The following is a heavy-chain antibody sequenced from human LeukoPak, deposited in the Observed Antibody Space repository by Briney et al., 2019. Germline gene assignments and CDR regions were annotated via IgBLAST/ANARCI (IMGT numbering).Heavy chain of an antibody. CDR2: IYSGGST. Sequence: GGSLRLSCAASGFTFSSNYMTWVRQAPGKGLDWVSVIYSGGSTYYADSVKGRFTISRDNSKNTLFLQMNSLRPEDTAVYYCARGASGTYYFGYWGRGTRVTVSS. CDR1: GFTFSSNY. D-gene: IGHD1-26*01. CDR3: ARGASGTYYFGY. J-gene: IGHJ4*02. V-gene: IGHV3-66*02.